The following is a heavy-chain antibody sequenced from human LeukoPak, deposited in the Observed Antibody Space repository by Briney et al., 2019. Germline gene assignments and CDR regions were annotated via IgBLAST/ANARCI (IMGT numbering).Heavy chain of an antibody. Sequence: ASVTVSFTASGYTFTGYYIHWVRQAPGQGLEWMGWINPNSGGTNYAEKFQGRVTMTRDTSISTAYMELSRLRSDDTAVYYCARERRLEGMDFFCWDRGTVVTVSS. CDR1: GYTFTGYY. CDR2: INPNSGGT. CDR3: ARERRLEGMDFFC. V-gene: IGHV1-2*02. J-gene: IGHJ4*02. D-gene: IGHD3-10*01.